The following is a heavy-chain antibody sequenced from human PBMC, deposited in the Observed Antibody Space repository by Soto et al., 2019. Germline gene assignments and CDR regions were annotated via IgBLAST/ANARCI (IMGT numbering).Heavy chain of an antibody. J-gene: IGHJ6*02. CDR1: GFTFSSYG. CDR2: ISYDGSNK. CDR3: AKSPDYSRYYGMDV. V-gene: IGHV3-30*18. D-gene: IGHD4-4*01. Sequence: QPGGSLRLSCAASGFTFSSYGMHWVRQAPGKGLEWVAVISYDGSNKYYADSVKGRFTISRDNSKNTLYLQMNSLRAEDTAVYYCAKSPDYSRYYGMDVWGQGTTVTVSS.